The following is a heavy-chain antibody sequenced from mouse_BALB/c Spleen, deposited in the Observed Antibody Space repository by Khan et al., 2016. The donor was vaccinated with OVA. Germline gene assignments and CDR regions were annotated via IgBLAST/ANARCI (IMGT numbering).Heavy chain of an antibody. V-gene: IGHV14-3*02. Sequence: EVQLQQSGAELVKPGASVKLSCTASGFHIKDTYMHWVTQRPEQGLEWIGRIYPANGNTKYDPKFQGEATITADTSSHPAYMQHSSMTSEDTAVYYCAGINAWGQGTTLTVSS. J-gene: IGHJ2*01. CDR1: GFHIKDTY. CDR3: AGINA. CDR2: IYPANGNT.